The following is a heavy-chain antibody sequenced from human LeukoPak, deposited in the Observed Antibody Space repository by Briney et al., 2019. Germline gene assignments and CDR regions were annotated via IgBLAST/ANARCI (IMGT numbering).Heavy chain of an antibody. CDR1: GLTFSTYS. CDR3: ARDQGGDYGDYFDY. D-gene: IGHD4-17*01. V-gene: IGHV3-48*02. Sequence: PGGSLSLFCAASGLTFSTYSMNWVRQAPGKGLEGVSYISSSSTYILYADSVKVRFTISRDNAKNSLFLQMNSLRDEDTAVYFCARDQGGDYGDYFDYWGQGTLVTVSS. CDR2: ISSSSTYI. J-gene: IGHJ4*02.